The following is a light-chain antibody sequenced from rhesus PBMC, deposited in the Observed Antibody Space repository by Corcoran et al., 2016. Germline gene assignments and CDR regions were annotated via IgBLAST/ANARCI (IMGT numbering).Light chain of an antibody. CDR2: EVS. CDR1: QSLLDSEDGNTY. CDR3: MQALEFPS. J-gene: IGKJ2*01. Sequence: DIVMTQTPLSLPVTPGEPASISCRSSQSLLDSEDGNTYLDWYLQKPGQSPQLLISEVSNRAAGVPDRFRGSGSETDFTLKISRVETEDVGVYYCMQALEFPSFGQGTKVEIK. V-gene: IGKV2-104*02.